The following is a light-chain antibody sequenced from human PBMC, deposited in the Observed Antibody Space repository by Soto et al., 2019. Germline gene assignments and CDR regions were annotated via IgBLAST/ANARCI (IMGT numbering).Light chain of an antibody. CDR2: AAS. CDR3: QQRSNLIT. CDR1: QSVSSY. J-gene: IGKJ5*01. V-gene: IGKV3-11*01. Sequence: EIVLTQSPATLSLSPGERATLSCRASQSVSSYLAWYQQKPGQAPRLLIYAASNRATGIPARFSGSGSGTDFTLTISSLEPEDFAVYCCQQRSNLITFGQGTRLEIK.